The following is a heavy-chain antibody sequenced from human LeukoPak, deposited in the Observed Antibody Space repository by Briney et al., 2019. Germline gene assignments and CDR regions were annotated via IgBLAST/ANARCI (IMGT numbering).Heavy chain of an antibody. CDR1: GFTFSSYS. V-gene: IGHV3-48*04. CDR2: ISSSSTI. J-gene: IGHJ2*01. CDR3: ARASDIVVVPAAIQYFDL. Sequence: PGGSLRLSCAASGFTFSSYSMNWVRQAPGKRLEWVSYISSSSTIYYADSVKGRFTISRDNAKNSLYLQMNSLRAEDTAVYYCARASDIVVVPAAIQYFDLWGRGTLVTVSS. D-gene: IGHD2-2*01.